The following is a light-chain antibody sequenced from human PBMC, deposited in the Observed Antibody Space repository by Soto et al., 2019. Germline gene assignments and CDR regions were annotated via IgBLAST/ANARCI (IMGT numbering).Light chain of an antibody. J-gene: IGKJ1*01. Sequence: EIVITLSPSTLSVSPGERATLSCRASQSVSSNSAWYQQKPGQAPRLLIDAASTRATGIPARFTGSGSGTEFPLTISSLPSEDFAVYYCQQYNNRPRTFGQGTKVDI. CDR2: AAS. V-gene: IGKV3-15*01. CDR1: QSVSSN. CDR3: QQYNNRPRT.